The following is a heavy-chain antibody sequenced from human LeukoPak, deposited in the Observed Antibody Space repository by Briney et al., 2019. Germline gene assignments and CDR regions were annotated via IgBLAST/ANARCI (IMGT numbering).Heavy chain of an antibody. CDR2: IYYSGST. Sequence: PSETLSLTCTVSGGSMSHHWSWIRQPPGKGLVWIGYIYYSGSTNYNPSLKSRVTISVDTSKNQFSLKLSSVIAADTAVYYCASRGIVGATRSFDYWGQGTLVTVSS. J-gene: IGHJ4*02. D-gene: IGHD1-26*01. CDR1: GGSMSHH. CDR3: ASRGIVGATRSFDY. V-gene: IGHV4-59*08.